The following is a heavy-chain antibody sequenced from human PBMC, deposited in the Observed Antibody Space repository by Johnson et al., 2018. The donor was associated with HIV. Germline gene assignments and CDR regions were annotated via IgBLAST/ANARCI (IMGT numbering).Heavy chain of an antibody. CDR3: AGGYGSGSGDAFDI. Sequence: QVQLVESGGGVVQPGRSLRLSCAASGFTFSSYAMHWVRQAPGKGLEWVAVISYDGSNQYYGDYVKGRFTISRDNSKNTLYLQMNSLRAEDTAVYYCAGGYGSGSGDAFDIWGQGTMVTVSS. V-gene: IGHV3-30*04. CDR1: GFTFSSYA. D-gene: IGHD3-10*01. J-gene: IGHJ3*02. CDR2: ISYDGSNQ.